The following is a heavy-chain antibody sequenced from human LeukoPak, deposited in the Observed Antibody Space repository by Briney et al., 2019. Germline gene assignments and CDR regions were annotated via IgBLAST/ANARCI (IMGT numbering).Heavy chain of an antibody. V-gene: IGHV3-9*03. CDR2: ISWNSGNM. J-gene: IGHJ4*02. D-gene: IGHD5-18*01. CDR1: GFTFDDYA. CDR3: AKGYSYDMTYYFDY. Sequence: PGGSLRLSCAASGFTFDDYAMHWVRQAPGKGLEWVSGISWNSGNMGYADSVKGRFAISRDSAKNSLYLQMNSLRAEDMALYYCAKGYSYDMTYYFDYWGQGTLVTVSS.